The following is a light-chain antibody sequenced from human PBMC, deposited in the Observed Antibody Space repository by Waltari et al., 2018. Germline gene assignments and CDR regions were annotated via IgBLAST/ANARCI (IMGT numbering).Light chain of an antibody. Sequence: EIVLPQSPATLSVSPGETATISCRASQRVRRNVPWYQQKPGQPPRLLISDASTRAAGIPARFSDSGSATEFSLSISSLQSEDFAVYFCHQYHNCPPITFGQGTRLEIK. V-gene: IGKV3-15*01. CDR2: DAS. CDR3: HQYHNCPPIT. J-gene: IGKJ5*01. CDR1: QRVRRN.